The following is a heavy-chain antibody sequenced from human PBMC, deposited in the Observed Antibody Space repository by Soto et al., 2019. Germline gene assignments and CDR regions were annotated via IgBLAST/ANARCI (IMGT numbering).Heavy chain of an antibody. CDR1: GFTFSSYA. Sequence: QVQLVESGGGVVQPGRSLRLSCAASGFTFSSYAMHWVRQAPGKGLEWVAVISYDGSNKYYADSVKGRFTISRDNSKNTLYLQMNSLRAEDTAVYYCASKAVAGTGPVKDPGNNWFDPWGQGTLVTVSS. V-gene: IGHV3-30-3*01. CDR3: ASKAVAGTGPVKDPGNNWFDP. CDR2: ISYDGSNK. D-gene: IGHD6-19*01. J-gene: IGHJ5*02.